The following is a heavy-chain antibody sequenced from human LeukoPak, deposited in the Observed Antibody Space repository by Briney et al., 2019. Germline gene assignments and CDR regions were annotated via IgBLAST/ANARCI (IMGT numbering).Heavy chain of an antibody. V-gene: IGHV3-30-3*01. D-gene: IGHD3-10*01. CDR1: GFRFSNYA. J-gene: IGHJ6*02. CDR3: ARGDYYGSGTYYYYGMDV. CDR2: ISYDGSNK. Sequence: PGGSLRLSCAASGFRFSNYAMSWVRQAPGKGLEWVAVISYDGSNKYYADSVKGRFTISRDNSKNTLYLQMNSLRAEDTAVYYCARGDYYGSGTYYYYGMDVWGQGTTVTVSS.